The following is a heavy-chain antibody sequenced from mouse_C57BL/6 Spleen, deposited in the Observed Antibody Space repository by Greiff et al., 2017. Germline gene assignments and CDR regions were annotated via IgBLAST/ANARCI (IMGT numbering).Heavy chain of an antibody. CDR1: GFTFSDYG. D-gene: IGHD1-1*01. Sequence: EVKLVESGGGLVKPGGSLKLSCAASGFTFSDYGMHWVRQAPEKGLEWVAYISSGSSTIYYADTVKGRFTISRDNAKNTLFLQMTSLRSEDTAMYYCARYYCSSYHWYFDVWGTGTTVTVSS. V-gene: IGHV5-17*01. CDR2: ISSGSSTI. J-gene: IGHJ1*03. CDR3: ARYYCSSYHWYFDV.